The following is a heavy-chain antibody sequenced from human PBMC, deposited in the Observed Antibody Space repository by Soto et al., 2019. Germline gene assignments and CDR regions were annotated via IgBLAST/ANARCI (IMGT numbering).Heavy chain of an antibody. CDR3: AKDQGSSGWRGGGFFDN. CDR1: GFSFSTYA. V-gene: IGHV3-23*01. CDR2: ISGSGANT. J-gene: IGHJ4*02. D-gene: IGHD6-19*01. Sequence: EVQLLESGGGLVQPGGSLRLSCAASGFSFSTYALSWVRQAPGKGLEWFSSISGSGANTYYTDSVKGRFTISRDNPKDTLHLQMYSLRAEDTAIYYCAKDQGSSGWRGGGFFDNWGLGTLVTVS.